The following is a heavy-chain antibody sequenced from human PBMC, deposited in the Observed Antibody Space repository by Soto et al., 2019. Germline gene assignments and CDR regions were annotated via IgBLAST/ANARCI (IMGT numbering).Heavy chain of an antibody. CDR2: ISAYNGNT. J-gene: IGHJ4*02. V-gene: IGHV1-18*01. Sequence: ASVKVSCKASGYTFSSYGISWLRQAPGQGLEWLGWISAYNGNTNYAQKLQGRVTMTTDTSTSTAYMELRSLRSDDTAVFYCARSEIEVFQAAAFYYWGQGTLVTVSS. CDR1: GYTFSSYG. D-gene: IGHD6-25*01. CDR3: ARSEIEVFQAAAFYY.